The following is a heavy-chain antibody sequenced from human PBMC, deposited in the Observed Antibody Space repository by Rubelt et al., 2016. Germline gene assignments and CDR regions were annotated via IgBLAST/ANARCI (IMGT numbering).Heavy chain of an antibody. D-gene: IGHD6-19*01. Sequence: EVQLLESGGGLIQPGGSLRLSCAASGFTFNSYSMNWVRPAPGKGLEWVSYISSSSTAIYYADSVKGRFPISRDNAENSLYLKMKGMRAEDTAVDFCAKGGSSGRGHIDYWAQGTLVTVSS. CDR2: ISSSSTAI. CDR1: GFTFNSYS. V-gene: IGHV3-48*04. CDR3: AKGGSSGRGHIDY. J-gene: IGHJ4*02.